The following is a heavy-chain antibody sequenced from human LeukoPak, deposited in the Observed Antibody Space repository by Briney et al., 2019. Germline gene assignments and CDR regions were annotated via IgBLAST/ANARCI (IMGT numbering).Heavy chain of an antibody. J-gene: IGHJ4*02. V-gene: IGHV4-30-4*08. Sequence: LRLSCAASGFTVSNNFMSWIRQPPGKGLEWIGYIYYSGSTYYNPSLKSRVTISVDTSKNQFSLKLSSVTAADTAVYYCARAREDSSGYGGSYYFDYWGQGTLVTVSS. CDR1: GFTVSNNF. D-gene: IGHD3-22*01. CDR2: IYYSGST. CDR3: ARAREDSSGYGGSYYFDY.